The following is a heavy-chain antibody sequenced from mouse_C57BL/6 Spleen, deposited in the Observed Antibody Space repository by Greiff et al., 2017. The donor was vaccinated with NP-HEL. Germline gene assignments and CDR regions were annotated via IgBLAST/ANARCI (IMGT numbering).Heavy chain of an antibody. J-gene: IGHJ2*01. CDR1: GYTFTSYW. D-gene: IGHD1-1*01. CDR2: IDPSDSET. CDR3: ARSEVITTVVGGGYYFDY. Sequence: QVQLQQPGAELVRPGSSVKLSCKASGYTFTSYWMHWVKQRPIQGLEWIGNIDPSDSETHYNQKFKDKATLTVDKSSSTAYMQLSSLTSEDSAVYYCARSEVITTVVGGGYYFDYWGQGTTLTVSS. V-gene: IGHV1-52*01.